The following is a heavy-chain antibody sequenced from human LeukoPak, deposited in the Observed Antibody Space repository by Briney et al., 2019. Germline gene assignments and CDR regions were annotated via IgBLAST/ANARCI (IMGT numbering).Heavy chain of an antibody. CDR3: ARGPVYYGSGSYYNWFDP. Sequence: GASVKVSCKASGYTFTGYYMHWVRQAPGQGLEWMGWINPNSGGTNYAQKFQGRVTMTRDTSISTAYMELSRLRSDDTAVYYYARGPVYYGSGSYYNWFDPWGQGTLVTVSS. V-gene: IGHV1-2*02. J-gene: IGHJ5*02. D-gene: IGHD3-10*01. CDR2: INPNSGGT. CDR1: GYTFTGYY.